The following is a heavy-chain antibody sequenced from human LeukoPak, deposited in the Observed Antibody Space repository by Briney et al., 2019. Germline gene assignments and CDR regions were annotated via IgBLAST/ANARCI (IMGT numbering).Heavy chain of an antibody. CDR1: GGSISSSSYY. D-gene: IGHD4-17*01. Sequence: NPSETLSLTCTVSGGSISSSSYYWGWIRQPPGKGLEWIGSIYYSGSTYYNPSLKSRVTMSVDTSKNQFSLKLSSVTAADTAVYYCAGADRHDYGEDYWGQGTLVTVSS. J-gene: IGHJ4*02. CDR3: AGADRHDYGEDY. CDR2: IYYSGST. V-gene: IGHV4-39*07.